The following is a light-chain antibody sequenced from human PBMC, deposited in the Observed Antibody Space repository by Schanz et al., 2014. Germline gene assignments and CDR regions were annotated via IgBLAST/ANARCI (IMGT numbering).Light chain of an antibody. V-gene: IGLV2-8*01. CDR1: SSDIGGYNY. J-gene: IGLJ3*02. Sequence: QSALTQPPSASGSPGQSVTISCTGTSSDIGGYNYVSWYQQHPGKAPKILIYEVSKRPSGVPVRFSGSKSGNTASLTVSGLEAEDEADYYCSSYVGSNNWVFGGGTKLTVL. CDR2: EVS. CDR3: SSYVGSNNWV.